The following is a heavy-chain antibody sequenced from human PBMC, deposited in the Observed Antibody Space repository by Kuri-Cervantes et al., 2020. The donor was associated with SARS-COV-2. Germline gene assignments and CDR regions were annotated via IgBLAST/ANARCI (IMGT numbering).Heavy chain of an antibody. CDR1: GFIFSSYG. CDR2: ISESGGVT. V-gene: IGHV3-23*01. Sequence: GESLKISCAASGFIFSSYGMSWVRQAPGKGLEWVSTISESGGVTYYADSVMGRFTILRDNSKNTLYLQMNSLRADDTAVYYCVKENSGRAPLMDVWGQGTTVTVSS. D-gene: IGHD1-26*01. J-gene: IGHJ6*02. CDR3: VKENSGRAPLMDV.